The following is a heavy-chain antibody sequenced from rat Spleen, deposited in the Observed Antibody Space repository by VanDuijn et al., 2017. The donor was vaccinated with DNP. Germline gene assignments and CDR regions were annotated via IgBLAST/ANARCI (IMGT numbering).Heavy chain of an antibody. CDR2: ISYSGST. V-gene: IGHV3-1*01. CDR3: ARGAGSPYWYFDF. Sequence: EVQLQESGPGLVKPSLSLPLTCSVTGYSITSNYWAWIRKFPGNKMEWMGYISYSGSTGFNPSLKSRISITRNTSKNQFFLHLSSITAEDTATYYCARGAGSPYWYFDFWGPGTMVTVSS. CDR1: GYSITSNY. D-gene: IGHD5-1*01. J-gene: IGHJ1*01.